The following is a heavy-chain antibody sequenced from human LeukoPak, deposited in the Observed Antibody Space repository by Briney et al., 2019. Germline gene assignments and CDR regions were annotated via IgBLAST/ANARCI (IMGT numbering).Heavy chain of an antibody. D-gene: IGHD3-10*01. CDR3: AKDLWRFGQFPNVFDI. CDR1: GFTFSSYE. Sequence: PGGSLRLSCAASGFTFSSYEMNWVRQAPGKGLEWVSYISSSGSTIYYAGSVKGRFTISKDNAKNSLYLQMNSLRDEDTAVYYCAKDLWRFGQFPNVFDIWGQDTMVSVSS. CDR2: ISSSGSTI. J-gene: IGHJ3*02. V-gene: IGHV3-48*03.